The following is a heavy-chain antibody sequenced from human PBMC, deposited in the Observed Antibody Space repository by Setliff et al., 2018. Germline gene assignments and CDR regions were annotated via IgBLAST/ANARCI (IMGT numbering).Heavy chain of an antibody. CDR1: GYSFQRYG. CDR2: ISSYDGNT. J-gene: IGHJ3*02. V-gene: IGHV1-18*04. D-gene: IGHD3-22*01. Sequence: ASVKVSCKASGYSFQRYGINWLRQAPGQGLEWLGWISSYDGNTKYAQTVQDRIRVTTDTSTSTSYMELRSLRSDDTAVYFCARSSDSGYYHQRDAFDIWGQGTRVTVS. CDR3: ARSSDSGYYHQRDAFDI.